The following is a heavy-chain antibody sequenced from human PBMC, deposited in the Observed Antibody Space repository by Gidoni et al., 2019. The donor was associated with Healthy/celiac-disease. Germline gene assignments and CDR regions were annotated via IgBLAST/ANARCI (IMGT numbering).Heavy chain of an antibody. CDR1: GGSIRRSSYY. Sequence: QLQLQESGPGLVKPSETLSLTCTVSGGSIRRSSYYWGWIRQPPGKGLEWIGSIYYSGRTYYNPSLKSRVTISVDTSKNQFSLKLSSVTAADTAVYYCARIDYYDSSGYLDYWGQGTLVTVSS. J-gene: IGHJ4*02. V-gene: IGHV4-39*01. D-gene: IGHD3-22*01. CDR2: IYYSGRT. CDR3: ARIDYYDSSGYLDY.